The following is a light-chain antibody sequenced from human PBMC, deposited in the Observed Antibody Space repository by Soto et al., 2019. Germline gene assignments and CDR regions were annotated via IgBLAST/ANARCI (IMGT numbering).Light chain of an antibody. CDR2: LGS. J-gene: IGKJ2*01. CDR1: HSLLHSNGFNY. CDR3: MQALEAPPT. V-gene: IGKV2-28*01. Sequence: IVMSQSPLSLTVTPGQPASISCRPSHSLLHSNGFNYLDWYLQKPGQPPHLLIYLGSYRASGVPDRFRGSGSGTEFTLSITRVEAEDVGVFYCMQALEAPPTFGQGTK.